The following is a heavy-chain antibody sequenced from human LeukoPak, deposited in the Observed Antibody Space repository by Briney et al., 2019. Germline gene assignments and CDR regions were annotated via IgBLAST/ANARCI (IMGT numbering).Heavy chain of an antibody. CDR3: ARDREDYGGNSFHY. CDR1: GFTFSSYA. Sequence: GGSLRLSCVASGFTFSSYAMHWVRQAPGRGLWWVAVISDDGSNKYYADSVRGGFTISRDNSKNALYLQMNSLSAEDMAVYYCARDREDYGGNSFHYWGQGTLVTVSS. CDR2: ISDDGSNK. V-gene: IGHV3-30-3*01. D-gene: IGHD4-23*01. J-gene: IGHJ4*02.